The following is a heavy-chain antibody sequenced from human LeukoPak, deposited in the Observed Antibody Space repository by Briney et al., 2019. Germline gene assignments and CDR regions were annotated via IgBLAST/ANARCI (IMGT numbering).Heavy chain of an antibody. Sequence: GRSLRLSCAASGFTFSNYGMNWVRQAPGKGLEWVANIWYDGSNKYYADSVKGRFTISRDNSKNTLYLQMNSLRAEDTAVYYCARALFNYDNSGLNYWGQGTLVTVSS. CDR1: GFTFSNYG. CDR3: ARALFNYDNSGLNY. CDR2: IWYDGSNK. D-gene: IGHD3-22*01. V-gene: IGHV3-33*01. J-gene: IGHJ4*02.